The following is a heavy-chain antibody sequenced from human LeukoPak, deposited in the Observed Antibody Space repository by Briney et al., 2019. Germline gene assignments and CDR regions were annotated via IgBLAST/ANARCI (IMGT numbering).Heavy chain of an antibody. CDR2: INEDGSTT. V-gene: IGHV3-74*01. CDR3: ARDSDYGDYDNWFDP. CDR1: GFTFSSYW. Sequence: GGSLRLSCAASGFTFSSYWMHWVRQAPGKGLVWVSRINEDGSTTNYADSVKGRFTISRDNAKNTLYLQMNSLRAEDTAVYYCARDSDYGDYDNWFDPWGQGTLVTVSS. D-gene: IGHD4-17*01. J-gene: IGHJ5*02.